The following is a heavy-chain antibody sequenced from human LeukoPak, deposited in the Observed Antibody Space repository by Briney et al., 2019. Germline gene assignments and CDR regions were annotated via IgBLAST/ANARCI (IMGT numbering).Heavy chain of an antibody. CDR3: AREIYDYVWGSYRCHFDY. CDR2: ISSSSSTI. CDR1: GFTFSSYS. V-gene: IGHV3-48*04. Sequence: PGGSLRLSCAASGFTFSSYSMNWVRQAPGKGLEWVSYISSSSSTIYYADSVKGRFTISRDNAKNSLYLQMNSLRAEDTAVYYCAREIYDYVWGSYRCHFDYWGQGTLVTVSS. D-gene: IGHD3-16*02. J-gene: IGHJ4*02.